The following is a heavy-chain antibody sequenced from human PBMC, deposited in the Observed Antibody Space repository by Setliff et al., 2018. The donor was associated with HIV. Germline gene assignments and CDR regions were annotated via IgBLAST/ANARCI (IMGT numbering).Heavy chain of an antibody. CDR3: ARGARLLAGYSDRWDYYYMGV. CDR1: GDSISSGSYY. V-gene: IGHV4-61*09. D-gene: IGHD6-13*01. CDR2: IHTTGCT. Sequence: SETLSLTCSVSGDSISSGSYYWSWIRLPAGKGLEWIGQIHTTGCTNYNPSLKSRVTISIDTSKNQFSLKVNSVTAADTAVYYCARGARLLAGYSDRWDYYYMGVWGKGTTVTVSS. J-gene: IGHJ6*03.